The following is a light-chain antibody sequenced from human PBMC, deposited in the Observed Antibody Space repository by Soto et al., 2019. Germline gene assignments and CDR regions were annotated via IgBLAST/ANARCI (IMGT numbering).Light chain of an antibody. CDR2: GND. J-gene: IGLJ2*01. Sequence: QSVLTQPPSASGTPGQRVTISCSGSSSNIGSNYVYWYHHLPGTAPKLLIYGNDQRPSGVPDRFSGSKSGTSASLAISGLRSDDEADYYCAAWDDSLSGLVFGGGTKLTVL. CDR1: SSNIGSNY. CDR3: AAWDDSLSGLV. V-gene: IGLV1-47*01.